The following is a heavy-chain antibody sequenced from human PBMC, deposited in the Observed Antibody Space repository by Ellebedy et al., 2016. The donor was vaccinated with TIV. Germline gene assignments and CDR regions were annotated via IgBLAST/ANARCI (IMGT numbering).Heavy chain of an antibody. CDR3: ARGRYGGRFFDY. V-gene: IGHV3-30-3*01. CDR1: GFTFRSYP. CDR2: ISYDGTTQ. J-gene: IGHJ4*02. D-gene: IGHD4-23*01. Sequence: GESLKISCTVSGFTFRSYPFHWVRLAPGKGLEWVTLISYDGTTQYNADSVKGRFTISRDNSKNTVYLQMNSPRAEDTGVYYCARGRYGGRFFDYWGQGTLVTVSS.